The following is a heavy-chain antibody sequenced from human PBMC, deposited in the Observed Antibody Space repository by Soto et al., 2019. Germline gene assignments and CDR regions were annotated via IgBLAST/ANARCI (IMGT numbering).Heavy chain of an antibody. D-gene: IGHD2-21*01. CDR1: GGSINSGGYS. V-gene: IGHV4-30-2*01. J-gene: IGHJ4*02. CDR2: IYHTGTT. Sequence: SETLSLTCTVSGGSINSGGYSWTWIRQPPGKGLEWIGFIYHTGTTYYNPSLKSRVTISVDRSKNQFSLKLNSVTAADTAVYYCARGIESDYWGQGTLVTVSS. CDR3: ARGIESDY.